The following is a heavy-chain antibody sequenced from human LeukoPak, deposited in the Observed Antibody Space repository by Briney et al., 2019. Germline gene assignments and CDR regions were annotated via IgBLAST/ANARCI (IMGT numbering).Heavy chain of an antibody. CDR1: GYTFTSYD. J-gene: IGHJ4*02. D-gene: IGHD1-14*01. V-gene: IGHV1-8*01. CDR3: ARDGDDSTELDY. Sequence: ASVKVSCKASGYTFTSYDINWVRQATGQGLEWMGWMNPNSGNTGHAQKFQDRVTMTSNTTISTAYMELSSLRSEDTAVYYCARDGDDSTELDYWGQGTLVTVSS. CDR2: MNPNSGNT.